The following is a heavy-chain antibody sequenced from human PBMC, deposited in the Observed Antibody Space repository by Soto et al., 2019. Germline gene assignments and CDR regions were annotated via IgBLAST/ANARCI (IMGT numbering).Heavy chain of an antibody. D-gene: IGHD1-26*01. CDR1: EFNFSNYA. CDR2: ISGSGGGT. CDR3: AKDLSSWDYYYGMDV. J-gene: IGHJ6*02. V-gene: IGHV3-23*01. Sequence: GGSLRHSYAASEFNFSNYAMSWVRQAPGKGLEWVPTISGSGGGTYYADSVKGRFTISRDNSKNTLYLQMNSLRAEDTAVYYCAKDLSSWDYYYGMDVWGQGTTVTVSS.